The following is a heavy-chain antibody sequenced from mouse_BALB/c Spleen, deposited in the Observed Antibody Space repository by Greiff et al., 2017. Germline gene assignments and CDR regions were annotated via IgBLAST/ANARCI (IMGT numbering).Heavy chain of an antibody. Sequence: EVMLVESGGGLVKPGGSLKLSCAASGFTFSSYTMSWVRQTPEKRLEWVATISSGGGNTYYPDSVKGRFTISRDNAKNNLYLQMSSLRSEDTALYYCASLGYYFDYWGQGTTLTVSS. CDR3: ASLGYYFDY. J-gene: IGHJ2*01. CDR2: ISSGGGNT. CDR1: GFTFSSYT. D-gene: IGHD3-1*01. V-gene: IGHV5-9*03.